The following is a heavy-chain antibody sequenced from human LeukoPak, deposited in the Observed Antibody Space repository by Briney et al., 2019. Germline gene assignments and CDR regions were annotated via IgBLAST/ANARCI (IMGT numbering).Heavy chain of an antibody. CDR3: ASDPGICSSCGWFDP. V-gene: IGHV4-34*01. CDR2: INHSGST. CDR1: GGSFSGYY. Sequence: MASETLSLTCAIYGGSFSGYYWSWIRQPPGKGLEWIGEINHSGSTNYNPSLKSRVTISVDTSKNQFSLKLSSVTAADTAVYYCASDPGICSSCGWFDPWGQGTLVTASS. D-gene: IGHD6-13*01. J-gene: IGHJ5*02.